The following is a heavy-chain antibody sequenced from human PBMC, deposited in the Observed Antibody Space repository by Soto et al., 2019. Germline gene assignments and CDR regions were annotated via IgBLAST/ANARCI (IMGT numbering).Heavy chain of an antibody. J-gene: IGHJ3*02. CDR1: GFTLSSYG. Sequence: GGSLRLSCAASGFTLSSYGMHWVRQAPGKGLEWVAVIWYDGSNKYYADSVKGRFTISRDNSKNTLYLQMNSLRAEDTAVYYCARESRPVLRRFQSRQDAFNIWAQGTMVTV. V-gene: IGHV3-33*01. CDR3: ARESRPVLRRFQSRQDAFNI. D-gene: IGHD3-10*01. CDR2: IWYDGSNK.